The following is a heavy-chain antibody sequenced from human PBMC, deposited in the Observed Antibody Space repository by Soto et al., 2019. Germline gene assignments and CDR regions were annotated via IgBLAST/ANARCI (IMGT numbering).Heavy chain of an antibody. Sequence: SETLSLTCTVSGGSISSGDYYWSWIRQPPGKGLEWIGYIYYSGSTYYNPSLKSRATISVDTSKKQVSLKLSSVTAVDTAVYYCARDSFVGYCSGTSCQDAFDIWGQGTMVTVSS. CDR1: GGSISSGDYY. V-gene: IGHV4-30-4*01. J-gene: IGHJ3*02. CDR2: IYYSGST. CDR3: ARDSFVGYCSGTSCQDAFDI. D-gene: IGHD2-2*03.